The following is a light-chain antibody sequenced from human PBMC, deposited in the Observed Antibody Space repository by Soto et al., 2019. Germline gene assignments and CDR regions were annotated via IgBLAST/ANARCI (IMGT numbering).Light chain of an antibody. J-gene: IGLJ2*01. CDR3: QSYDNSLSGWL. Sequence: QSVLTQPPSVSGAPGQRVTISCTGSTSNIGAGYDVHWYQQVPGTTPKLLIYANNNRPSGVPDRFSGSKSGTSASLVITGLQAEDEADYYCQSYDNSLSGWLFGGGTQLTV. CDR1: TSNIGAGYD. CDR2: ANN. V-gene: IGLV1-40*01.